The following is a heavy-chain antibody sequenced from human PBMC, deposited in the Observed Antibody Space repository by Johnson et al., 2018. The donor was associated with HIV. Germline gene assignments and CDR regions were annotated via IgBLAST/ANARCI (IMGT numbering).Heavy chain of an antibody. D-gene: IGHD3-10*01. Sequence: EVQLVESGGGVVQPGRSLRLSCAASGFTFSSYAMHWVRQAPGKGLEWVSYISSSGNTIYYADSVKGRFTISRDNSKNTLYLQMNSLRVEDTAVYYCASEVRGVLDIWGQGTMVTVSS. CDR3: ASEVRGVLDI. CDR1: GFTFSSYA. J-gene: IGHJ3*02. CDR2: ISSSGNTI. V-gene: IGHV3-48*01.